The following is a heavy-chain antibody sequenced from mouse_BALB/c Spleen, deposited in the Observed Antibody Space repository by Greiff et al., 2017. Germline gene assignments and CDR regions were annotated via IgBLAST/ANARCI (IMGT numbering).Heavy chain of an antibody. Sequence: VQLQQSGPGLVQPSQSLSITCTVSGFSLTSYGVHWVRQSPGKGLEWLGVIWSGGSTDYNAAFISRLSISKDNSKSQVFFKMNSLQADDTAIYYCAPGVRRAPYYAMDYWGQGTSVTVSS. V-gene: IGHV2-4-1*01. CDR1: GFSLTSYG. CDR3: APGVRRAPYYAMDY. J-gene: IGHJ4*01. CDR2: IWSGGST. D-gene: IGHD2-14*01.